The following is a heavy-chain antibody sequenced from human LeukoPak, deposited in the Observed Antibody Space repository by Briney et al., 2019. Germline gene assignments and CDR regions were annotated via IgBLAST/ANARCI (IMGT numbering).Heavy chain of an antibody. CDR3: AREGGFFRPLDY. CDR2: VHLDGRT. CDR1: GGSVTSTNW. J-gene: IGHJ4*02. V-gene: IGHV4-4*02. D-gene: IGHD3-3*01. Sequence: SETLSLTSGVSGGSVTSTNWWTWVRQPPGKGLEWIGEVHLDGRTNYNPSLESRLTISVDLSENHISLKLTSVTAADTAVYYCAREGGFFRPLDYSGQGTLVTVSS.